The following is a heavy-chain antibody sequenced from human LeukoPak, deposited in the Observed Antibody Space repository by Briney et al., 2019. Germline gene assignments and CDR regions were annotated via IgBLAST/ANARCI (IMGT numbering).Heavy chain of an antibody. V-gene: IGHV4-59*01. CDR2: IYYSGST. Sequence: SETLSLTCTVSGGSISSYYWSWIRQPPGKGLEWIGYIYYSGSTNYNPSLKSRVTISVDTSKNQFSLKLSSVTAADTAVYYCARAGPRAARRISVLGAFDIWGQGTMATVSS. D-gene: IGHD6-6*01. J-gene: IGHJ3*02. CDR1: GGSISSYY. CDR3: ARAGPRAARRISVLGAFDI.